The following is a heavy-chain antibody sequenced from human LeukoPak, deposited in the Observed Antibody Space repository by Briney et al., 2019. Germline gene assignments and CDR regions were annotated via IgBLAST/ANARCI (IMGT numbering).Heavy chain of an antibody. CDR3: ARDGDSSSKYRLGAYYFDY. V-gene: IGHV3-21*01. D-gene: IGHD6-13*01. J-gene: IGHJ4*02. CDR2: ISSSSSYI. CDR1: GFTFSSYS. Sequence: GGSLRLSCAASGFTFSSYSMIWVRQAPGKGLEWVSSISSSSSYIYYADSVKGRFTISRDNDKNSLYLQMSSLRAEDTVVFFCARDGDSSSKYRLGAYYFDYWGQGTLVTVSS.